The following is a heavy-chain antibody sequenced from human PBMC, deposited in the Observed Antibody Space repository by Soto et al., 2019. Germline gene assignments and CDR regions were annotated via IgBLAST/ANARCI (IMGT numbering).Heavy chain of an antibody. D-gene: IGHD3-16*01. Sequence: QVQLVQSGAEVKKPGASVKVSCKASGYTFTSYDINWVRQATGQGLEGMGWMNANSANTGYAQKFQGRVIMTRKTSICPAYMERSSLLSEDTAVYYCVREGVRGMDVWGQGTTVTVSS. V-gene: IGHV1-8*01. CDR1: GYTFTSYD. CDR3: VREGVRGMDV. J-gene: IGHJ6*02. CDR2: MNANSANT.